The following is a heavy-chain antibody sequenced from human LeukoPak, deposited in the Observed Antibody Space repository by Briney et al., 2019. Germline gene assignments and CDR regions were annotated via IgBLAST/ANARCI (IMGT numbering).Heavy chain of an antibody. CDR2: ISYDGSNN. Sequence: GRSLRLSCAASGFTFSSYAMHWVRQAPGKGLEWVAVISYDGSNNYYADSVKGRFTISRDNSKNTLYLQMNSLRAEDTAVYYCARDSGYESFDYWGQGTLVTVSS. D-gene: IGHD5-12*01. J-gene: IGHJ4*02. CDR3: ARDSGYESFDY. CDR1: GFTFSSYA. V-gene: IGHV3-30-3*01.